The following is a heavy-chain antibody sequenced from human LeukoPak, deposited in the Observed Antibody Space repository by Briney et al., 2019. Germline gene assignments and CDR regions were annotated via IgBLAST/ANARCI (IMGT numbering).Heavy chain of an antibody. CDR3: ARQLYVSGSYYAPMDV. V-gene: IGHV3-20*04. CDR2: INWNGGST. J-gene: IGHJ6*03. Sequence: GGSLRLSCAASGFTFHDYAMSWVRQAPGKGLEWVSGINWNGGSTGYADSVKGRFTISRDNAKNSLYLQMNSLRAEDTAVYFCARQLYVSGSYYAPMDVWGKGTTVMISS. D-gene: IGHD3-10*01. CDR1: GFTFHDYA.